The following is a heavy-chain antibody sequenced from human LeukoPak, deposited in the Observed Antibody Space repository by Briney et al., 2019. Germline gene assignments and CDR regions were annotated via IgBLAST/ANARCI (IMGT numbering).Heavy chain of an antibody. Sequence: GGTLRLSCAVSGFTFSDAWMTWVRQARGKGVEYGAVISSNGGNIYYANSVKGRFTISRDNSKNTLYLQIGSLSPEDMAVYYCARVRVGATAKGHYFDYWGQGTLVTVSS. CDR1: GFTFSDAW. V-gene: IGHV3-64*01. J-gene: IGHJ4*02. CDR2: ISSNGGNI. D-gene: IGHD1-26*01. CDR3: ARVRVGATAKGHYFDY.